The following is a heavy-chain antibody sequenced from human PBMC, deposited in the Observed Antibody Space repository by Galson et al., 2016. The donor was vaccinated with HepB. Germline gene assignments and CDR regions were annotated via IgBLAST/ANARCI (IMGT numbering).Heavy chain of an antibody. CDR2: IYHSGS. D-gene: IGHD3-10*01. CDR1: GYSIASGSF. V-gene: IGHV4-38-2*02. Sequence: ETLSLTCTVSGYSIASGSFWGWIRQPPGKGLEWIGSIYHSGSYHNPSLKSRVTISIDTAKNQFSLRLSSVTAADTAIYFCARSRYGSGSYFADSWGQGALVTVSS. J-gene: IGHJ5*01. CDR3: ARSRYGSGSYFADS.